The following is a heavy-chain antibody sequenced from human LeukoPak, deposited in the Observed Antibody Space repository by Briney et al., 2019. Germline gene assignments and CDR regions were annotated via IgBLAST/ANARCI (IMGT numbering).Heavy chain of an antibody. Sequence: GGSLRLSCAASGFTFSSYWMHWVRQAPGKGLVWVSRINSDGSSTSYADSVKGRFTISRDNAKNTLYLQMNSLRAEDTAVYYCAREYDYGGNRPGCFQHWGQGTLVIVSS. J-gene: IGHJ1*01. CDR3: AREYDYGGNRPGCFQH. V-gene: IGHV3-74*01. CDR1: GFTFSSYW. D-gene: IGHD4-23*01. CDR2: INSDGSST.